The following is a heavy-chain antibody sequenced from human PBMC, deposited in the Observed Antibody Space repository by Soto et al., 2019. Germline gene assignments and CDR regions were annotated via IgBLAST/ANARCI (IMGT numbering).Heavy chain of an antibody. V-gene: IGHV4-59*01. J-gene: IGHJ6*02. CDR2: IYYSGST. CDR1: GGSISRYY. Sequence: SETLSLTCTVSGGSISRYYWSWIRQPPGKGLEWIGYIYYSGSTNYNPSLKSRVTIYVDTSKNQFSLKLSSVTAADTAVYYCAGIPNDYGDYPYYYYGMDVWGQGTTVTVSS. CDR3: AGIPNDYGDYPYYYYGMDV. D-gene: IGHD4-17*01.